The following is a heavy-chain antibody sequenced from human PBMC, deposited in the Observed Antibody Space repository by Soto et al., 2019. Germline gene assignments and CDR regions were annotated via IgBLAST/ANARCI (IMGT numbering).Heavy chain of an antibody. CDR2: MNPNSGNT. D-gene: IGHD6-13*01. CDR1: GYTFTSDD. J-gene: IGHJ3*02. CDR3: ARSRSSSWLLLTGTPRAYAFDI. V-gene: IGHV1-8*01. Sequence: ASVKVSCKASGYTFTSDDINWVRQATGQGLEWMGWMNPNSGNTGYAQKFQGRVTMTRNTSISKAYMELSRLRSEDTAVYYCARSRSSSWLLLTGTPRAYAFDIWAQ.